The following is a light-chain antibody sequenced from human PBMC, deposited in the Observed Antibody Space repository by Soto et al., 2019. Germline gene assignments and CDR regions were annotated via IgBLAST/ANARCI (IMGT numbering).Light chain of an antibody. J-gene: IGKJ4*01. CDR1: QSVSIS. CDR2: AAS. Sequence: DIQMTQSPSTLSASVGDRVTITCRASQSVSISLAWYQQKPGKAPKVLIYAASSLESGVPSRFSGNGSETEFTLTINSLQPDDFATYCCQQYSSDSFFGGGTKVEIK. V-gene: IGKV1-5*01. CDR3: QQYSSDSF.